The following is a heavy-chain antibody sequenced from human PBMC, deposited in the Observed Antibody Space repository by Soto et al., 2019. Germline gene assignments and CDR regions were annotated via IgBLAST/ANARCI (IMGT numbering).Heavy chain of an antibody. V-gene: IGHV4-34*01. CDR2: IIHSGST. Sequence: QVQLQQWGAGLLKPSETLSLTCAVYGGSFSGYYWSWIRRPPGKGLEWIGEIIHSGSTNYNPSLKSRVTISVDASKNQFSLKLSSVTAADTAVYYCARGHEGYCSGGSCHYWGQGTLVTVSS. CDR1: GGSFSGYY. D-gene: IGHD2-15*01. J-gene: IGHJ4*02. CDR3: ARGHEGYCSGGSCHY.